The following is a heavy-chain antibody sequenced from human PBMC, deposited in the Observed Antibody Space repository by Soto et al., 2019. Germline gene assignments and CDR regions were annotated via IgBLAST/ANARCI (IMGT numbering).Heavy chain of an antibody. CDR2: IYYGWST. V-gene: IGHV4-59*01. CDR1: GGSISDYY. Sequence: SETLSLTCTVSGGSISDYYWTWIRQPPGKGLEWIGYIYYGWSTNYNPSLKSRVTISVDTSKNQFSLKLISVTAADTAVYYCARDREYYDSSGLYFDYWGQGTLVTVSS. D-gene: IGHD3-22*01. J-gene: IGHJ4*02. CDR3: ARDREYYDSSGLYFDY.